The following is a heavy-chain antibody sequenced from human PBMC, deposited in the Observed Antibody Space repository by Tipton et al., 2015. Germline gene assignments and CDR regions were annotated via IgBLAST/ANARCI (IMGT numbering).Heavy chain of an antibody. J-gene: IGHJ6*02. Sequence: TLSLTCTVSGDSISGYYWNWIRQPPGKGLEWIGYIHYSGNTNYNSSLKSRVTISVDTSKNEFSLKLTSVTAADTAVYYCARTRYYYFVMDVWGQGTTVTVSS. CDR2: IHYSGNT. CDR1: GDSISGYY. V-gene: IGHV4-59*01. CDR3: ARTRYYYFVMDV.